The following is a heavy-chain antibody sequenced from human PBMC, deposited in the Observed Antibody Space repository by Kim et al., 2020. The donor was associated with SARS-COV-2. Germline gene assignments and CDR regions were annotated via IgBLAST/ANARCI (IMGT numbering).Heavy chain of an antibody. CDR3: ARGPGIAVAGYSRGGYYYYGMDV. CDR1: GGSFSGYY. J-gene: IGHJ6*02. D-gene: IGHD6-19*01. Sequence: SETLSLTCAVYGGSFSGYYWSWIRQPPGKGLEWIGEINHSGSTNYNPSLKSRVTISVDTSKNQFSLKLSSVTAADTAVYYCARGPGIAVAGYSRGGYYYYGMDVWGQGTTVTVSS. CDR2: INHSGST. V-gene: IGHV4-34*01.